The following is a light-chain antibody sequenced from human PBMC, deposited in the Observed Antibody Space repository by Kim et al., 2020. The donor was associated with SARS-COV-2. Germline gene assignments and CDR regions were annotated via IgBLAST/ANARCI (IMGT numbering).Light chain of an antibody. Sequence: SYELTQPPSLSVAPGNMATFTCGGDTIGSKSVHWYQQKPGQAPVLVIYYDSDRPSGIPERFSGSNSGSTATLTINRVEAGDEADYYCQVWDTHTEHVVFGGGTQLTVL. CDR2: YDS. V-gene: IGLV3-21*04. CDR1: TIGSKS. J-gene: IGLJ3*02. CDR3: QVWDTHTEHVV.